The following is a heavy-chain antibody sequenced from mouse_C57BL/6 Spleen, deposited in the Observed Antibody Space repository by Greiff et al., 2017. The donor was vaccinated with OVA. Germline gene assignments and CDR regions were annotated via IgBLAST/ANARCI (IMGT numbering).Heavy chain of an antibody. CDR2: IDPETGGT. D-gene: IGHD1-1*01. Sequence: VQLQQSGAELVRPGASVTLSCKASGYTFTDYEMHWVKQTPVHGLEWIGAIDPETGGTAYNQKFKGKAILNADKSSSTAYMELRSLTSEDSAVYYCTSTVVDFHYYAMDYLGQGTSVTVSS. CDR1: GYTFTDYE. CDR3: TSTVVDFHYYAMDY. J-gene: IGHJ4*01. V-gene: IGHV1-15*01.